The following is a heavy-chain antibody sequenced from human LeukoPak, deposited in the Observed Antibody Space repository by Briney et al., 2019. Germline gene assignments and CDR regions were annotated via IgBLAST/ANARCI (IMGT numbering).Heavy chain of an antibody. V-gene: IGHV3-11*01. Sequence: PGGSLRLSCAASGFTFSTYAMSWVRQAPGKGLEWVSYISSSGSTIYYADSVKGRFTISRDNAKNSLYLQMNSLRAEDTAVYYYAREVVPAAIGSSGMDVWGQGTTVTVSS. D-gene: IGHD2-2*01. CDR3: AREVVPAAIGSSGMDV. CDR1: GFTFSTYA. J-gene: IGHJ6*02. CDR2: ISSSGSTI.